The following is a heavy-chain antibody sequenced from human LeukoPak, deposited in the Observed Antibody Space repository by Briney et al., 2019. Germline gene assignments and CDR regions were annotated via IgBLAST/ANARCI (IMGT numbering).Heavy chain of an antibody. V-gene: IGHV4-30-2*01. J-gene: IGHJ4*02. Sequence: KASQTLSLTCAVSGGSISSGGYSWSWIRQPPGKGLEWIGYIYHSGSTYYNPSLKSRVTISVDGSKNQFSLKLSSVTAADTAVYYCAREDCSSTSCSVDYWGQGTLVTVSS. CDR1: GGSISSGGYS. CDR3: AREDCSSTSCSVDY. CDR2: IYHSGST. D-gene: IGHD2-2*01.